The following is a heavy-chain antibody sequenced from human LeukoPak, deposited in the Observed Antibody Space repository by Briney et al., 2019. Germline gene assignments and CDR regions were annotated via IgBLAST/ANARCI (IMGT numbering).Heavy chain of an antibody. V-gene: IGHV4-39*01. D-gene: IGHD1-26*01. Sequence: PSETLSLTCTVSGGSISSSSYYWDWIRQPPGKGLEWIGSIYYSGSTYYNPSLKSRVTISVDTSKNQFSLKLSSVTAADPAVYYGGRQGGSGSFDYWAREPRVTVPS. CDR1: GGSISSSSYY. CDR3: GRQGGSGSFDY. CDR2: IYYSGST. J-gene: IGHJ4*02.